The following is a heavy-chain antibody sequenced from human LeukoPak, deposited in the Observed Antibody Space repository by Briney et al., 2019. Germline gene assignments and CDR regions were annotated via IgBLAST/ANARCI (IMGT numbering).Heavy chain of an antibody. D-gene: IGHD2-21*01. J-gene: IGHJ3*02. CDR3: ARDVARDAFDI. V-gene: IGHV1-2*02. Sequence: ASVKVSCKASGYTFTGYYMHWVRRAPGQGLEWMGWINPNSGGTNYAQKFQGRFTMTRDTSISTAYMELSRLRSDDTAVYYCARDVARDAFDIWGQGTMVTVSS. CDR2: INPNSGGT. CDR1: GYTFTGYY.